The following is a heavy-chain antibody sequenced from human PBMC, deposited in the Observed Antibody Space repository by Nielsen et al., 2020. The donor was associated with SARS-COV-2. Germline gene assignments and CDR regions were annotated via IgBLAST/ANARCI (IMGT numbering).Heavy chain of an antibody. CDR2: IYYSGST. CDR3: ARTPGFDY. J-gene: IGHJ4*02. Sequence: SETLFLTCTVSGGSISSSSYYWGWIRQPPGKGLEWIGSIYYSGSTYYNPSLKSRVTISVDTSKNQFSLKLSSVTAADTAVYYCARTPGFDYWGQGTLVTVSS. CDR1: GGSISSSSYY. V-gene: IGHV4-39*01.